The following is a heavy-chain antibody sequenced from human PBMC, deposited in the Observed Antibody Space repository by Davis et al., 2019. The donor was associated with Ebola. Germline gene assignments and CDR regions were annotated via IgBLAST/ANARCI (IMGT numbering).Heavy chain of an antibody. V-gene: IGHV3-30*04. CDR3: AKEGDYCGRDCYGSFDY. D-gene: IGHD2-21*02. Sequence: PGGSLRLSCAASGFTFSSYAMHWVRQAPGKGLEWVAVISYDGSNKYYADSVKGRFTISRDNSKNTLYLQMNSLRDEDTAIYYCAKEGDYCGRDCYGSFDYWGQGTLVTVSS. CDR1: GFTFSSYA. CDR2: ISYDGSNK. J-gene: IGHJ4*02.